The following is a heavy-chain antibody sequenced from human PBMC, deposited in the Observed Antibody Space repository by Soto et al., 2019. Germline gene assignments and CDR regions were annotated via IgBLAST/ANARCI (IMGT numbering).Heavy chain of an antibody. CDR1: GFTFSNYV. J-gene: IGHJ4*02. CDR3: AKRRADVGGLDQFDY. V-gene: IGHV3-23*01. D-gene: IGHD3-16*01. CDR2: IRGSGADA. Sequence: EVQLLESGGGLVQPGGSLRLSCAASGFTFSNYVLFWVRQAPRNGLEWVAGIRGSGADAYYADSVKGRFTISRDNSKNTLSLQMNSLRVEDTAIYYCAKRRADVGGLDQFDYWGQGTLVSVSS.